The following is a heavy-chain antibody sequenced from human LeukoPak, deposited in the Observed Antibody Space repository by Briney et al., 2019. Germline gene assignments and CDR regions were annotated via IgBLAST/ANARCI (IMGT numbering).Heavy chain of an antibody. CDR3: ASFSSWYVNWFDP. D-gene: IGHD6-13*01. V-gene: IGHV3-48*02. CDR1: GFTFSTYN. CDR2: ISSSSSTI. Sequence: GGSLRLSCAASGFTFSTYNMNWVRQAPGKGLEWVSYISSSSSTIYYADSVKGRFTISRDNAKNSLYLQMNSLRDEDTAVYYCASFSSWYVNWFDPGAREPWSPSPQ. J-gene: IGHJ5*02.